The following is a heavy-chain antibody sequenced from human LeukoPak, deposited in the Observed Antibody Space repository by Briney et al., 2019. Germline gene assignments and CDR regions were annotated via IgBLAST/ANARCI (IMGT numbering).Heavy chain of an antibody. D-gene: IGHD3-10*02. V-gene: IGHV3-73*01. CDR3: TRPLTMSDY. Sequence: GGSLRLSCAASGFTFSSYAMHWVRQASGKGLEWVGRIRSKANSYATAYAASVKGGFTISRDDSKNTAYLQMNSLKTEDTAVYYCTRPLTMSDYWGQGTLVTVSS. CDR1: GFTFSSYA. CDR2: IRSKANSYAT. J-gene: IGHJ4*02.